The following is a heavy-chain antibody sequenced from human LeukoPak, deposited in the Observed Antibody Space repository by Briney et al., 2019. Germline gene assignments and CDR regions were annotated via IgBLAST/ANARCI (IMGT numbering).Heavy chain of an antibody. J-gene: IGHJ3*01. CDR1: GFTFSSYA. CDR2: VTGGGTT. CDR3: ASAGYCSGGSCKRGDFDV. V-gene: IGHV3-23*01. D-gene: IGHD2-15*01. Sequence: HPGGSLRLSCAASGFTFSSYAMSWVRQAPGKGLEWVSTVTGGGTTYYADSVNGRFTISRDNSENTLSLQMGSLRAEDTARYYCASAGYCSGGSCKRGDFDVWGQGTMVTVSS.